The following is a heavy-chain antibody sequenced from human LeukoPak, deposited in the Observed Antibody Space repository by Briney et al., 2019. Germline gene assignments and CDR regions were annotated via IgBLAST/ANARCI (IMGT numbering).Heavy chain of an antibody. CDR3: ARRRDVVVTAINWYFDL. Sequence: SETLSLTCAVYGGSFSSYYWSWIRQPPGKGLEWIGEINHSGSTNYNPSLKSRVTISVDTSKNQFSLKLSSVTAADTAVYYCARRRDVVVTAINWYFDLWGRGTLVTVSS. J-gene: IGHJ2*01. D-gene: IGHD2-21*02. CDR2: INHSGST. CDR1: GGSFSSYY. V-gene: IGHV4-34*01.